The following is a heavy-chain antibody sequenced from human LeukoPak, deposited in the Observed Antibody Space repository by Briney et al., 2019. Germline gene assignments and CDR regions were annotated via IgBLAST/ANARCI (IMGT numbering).Heavy chain of an antibody. D-gene: IGHD5-18*01. Sequence: SETLSLTCTVSGGSISSSSYYWGWIRQPPGKGLEWIGSIYYSGSTYYNPSLKSRVTISVDTSKNQFSLKLSSVTAADTAVYYCARLKDTAMVERHMDVWGKGTTVTVSS. CDR1: GGSISSSSYY. V-gene: IGHV4-39*01. CDR2: IYYSGST. J-gene: IGHJ6*03. CDR3: ARLKDTAMVERHMDV.